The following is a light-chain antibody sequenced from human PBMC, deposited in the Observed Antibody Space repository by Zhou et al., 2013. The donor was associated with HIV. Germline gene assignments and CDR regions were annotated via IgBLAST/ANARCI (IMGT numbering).Light chain of an antibody. CDR3: QQYYSSPRT. Sequence: DIQMTQSPSSLSASVGDRVTITCRASQGIGNSLAWYQQRPGKAPSLLLYAASRLHSRVPSRFSGSGSGTDYTLTISSLQPEDFASYYCQQYYSSPRTFGQGTKVEIK. J-gene: IGKJ1*01. CDR1: QGIGNS. CDR2: AAS. V-gene: IGKV1-NL1*01.